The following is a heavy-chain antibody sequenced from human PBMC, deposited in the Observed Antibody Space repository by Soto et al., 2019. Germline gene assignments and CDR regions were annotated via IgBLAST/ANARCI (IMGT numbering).Heavy chain of an antibody. CDR2: ISYDGSNK. D-gene: IGHD5-12*01. Sequence: GGSLRLSCAASGFTFSSYGMHWVRQAPGKGLEWVAVISYDGSNKYYADYVKGRFTISRDNSKNTLYLKMNSLRAEDIVLFFCARVATIRPDYYYYMDVWGQGTTVTVSS. CDR3: ARVATIRPDYYYYMDV. CDR1: GFTFSSYG. J-gene: IGHJ6*03. V-gene: IGHV3-30*03.